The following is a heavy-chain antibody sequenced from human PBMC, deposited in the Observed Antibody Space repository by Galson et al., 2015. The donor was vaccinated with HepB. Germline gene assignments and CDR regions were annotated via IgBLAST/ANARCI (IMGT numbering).Heavy chain of an antibody. J-gene: IGHJ4*02. V-gene: IGHV3-11*06. CDR3: ARTGSSGWYPY. D-gene: IGHD6-19*01. CDR1: GFTFSDYY. CDR2: ISSSSSYT. Sequence: SLRLSCAASGFTFSDYYMSWIRQAPGKGLEWVSYISSSSSYTNYADSVKGRFTISRDNAKNSLYLQMNSLRAEDTAVYYCARTGSSGWYPYWGQGTLVTVSS.